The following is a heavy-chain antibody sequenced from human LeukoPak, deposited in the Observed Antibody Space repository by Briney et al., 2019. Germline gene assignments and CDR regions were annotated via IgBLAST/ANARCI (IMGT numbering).Heavy chain of an antibody. D-gene: IGHD2-21*01. Sequence: PGGSLRLSCAASGFTFSSYGMHWVRQAPGKGLEWVAFIRYDGSNKYYADSVKGRFTISRDNSKNTLYLQMNSLRAEDTAVYYCAKCWGVVVIATPWALCDYFDYWGQGTLVTVSS. J-gene: IGHJ4*02. V-gene: IGHV3-30*02. CDR1: GFTFSSYG. CDR3: AKCWGVVVIATPWALCDYFDY. CDR2: IRYDGSNK.